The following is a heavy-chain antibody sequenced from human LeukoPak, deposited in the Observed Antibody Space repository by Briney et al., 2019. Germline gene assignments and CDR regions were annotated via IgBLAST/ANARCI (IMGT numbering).Heavy chain of an antibody. CDR2: FDPEDGET. CDR1: GYTLTELS. J-gene: IGHJ3*02. CDR3: ATDTRVGATWEAFDI. Sequence: ASVKVSCKVSGYTLTELSMHRVRQAPGKGLEWMRGFDPEDGETIYAQKFQGRVTMTEDTSTDTAYMELSSLRSEDTAVYYCATDTRVGATWEAFDIWGQGTMVTVSS. D-gene: IGHD1-26*01. V-gene: IGHV1-24*01.